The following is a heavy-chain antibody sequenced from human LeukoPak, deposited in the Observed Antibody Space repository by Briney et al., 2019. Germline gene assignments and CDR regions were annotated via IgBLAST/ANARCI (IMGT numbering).Heavy chain of an antibody. CDR1: GFTFSSYA. J-gene: IGHJ4*02. CDR2: ISGSGGST. Sequence: GGSLRLSCAASGFTFSSYAMCWVRQAPGKGLEWVSAISGSGGSTYYADSVKGRFTISRDNSKNTLYLQMNSLRAEDTAVYYCAKSRGSSWFANFDYWGQGTLVTVSS. V-gene: IGHV3-23*01. CDR3: AKSRGSSWFANFDY. D-gene: IGHD6-13*01.